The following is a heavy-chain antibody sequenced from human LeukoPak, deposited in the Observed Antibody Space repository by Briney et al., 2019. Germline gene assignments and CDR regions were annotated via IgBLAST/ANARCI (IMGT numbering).Heavy chain of an antibody. V-gene: IGHV4-59*01. CDR1: GGSTSSYY. CDR3: ARMPARARSGWPYFDY. Sequence: SETLSLTCTVSGGSTSSYYWSWVRQPPGKGLEWIGYIYYSGSTNYNPSLKSRVTISVDTSKNQFSLKLSSVTAADTAVYYCARMPARARSGWPYFDYWGQGTLVTVSS. J-gene: IGHJ4*02. CDR2: IYYSGST. D-gene: IGHD6-19*01.